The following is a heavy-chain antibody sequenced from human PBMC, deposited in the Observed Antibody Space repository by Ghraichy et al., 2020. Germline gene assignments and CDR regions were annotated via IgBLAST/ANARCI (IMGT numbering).Heavy chain of an antibody. V-gene: IGHV4-34*01. Sequence: SETLSLTCAVYGGSFSGYYWSWIRQPPGKGLEWIGEINHSGSTNYNPSLKSRVTISVDTSKNQFSLKLSSVTAADTAVYYCAREADSSGTDYWGQGTLVTVSS. D-gene: IGHD3-22*01. CDR1: GGSFSGYY. CDR3: AREADSSGTDY. J-gene: IGHJ4*02. CDR2: INHSGST.